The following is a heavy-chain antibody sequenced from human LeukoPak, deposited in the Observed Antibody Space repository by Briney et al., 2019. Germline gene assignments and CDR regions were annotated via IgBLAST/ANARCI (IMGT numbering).Heavy chain of an antibody. CDR1: GFTFSSHG. Sequence: GGSLRLSCAASGFTFSSHGMNWVRQAPGKGLEWVSGITGSGANACYADSVKGRFTISRDNSRNTLYLQMNSLRAEDTAVYHCAKEGRVHDAFDIWGQGTMVTVSS. CDR2: ITGSGANA. CDR3: AKEGRVHDAFDI. V-gene: IGHV3-23*01. J-gene: IGHJ3*02.